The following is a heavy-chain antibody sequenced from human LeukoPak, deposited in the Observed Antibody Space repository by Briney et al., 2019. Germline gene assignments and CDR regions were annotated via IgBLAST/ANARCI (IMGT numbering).Heavy chain of an antibody. Sequence: SETLSLTCTVSGGSVSSGSYYWSWIRQPPGKGLEWIGYIYYSGSTNYKPSLKSRVTISLDTSKNQFSLKLSSVTAADTAVYYCARGLLYYYSGSYLDYWGQGTLVTVSS. D-gene: IGHD3-10*01. CDR3: ARGLLYYYSGSYLDY. CDR2: IYYSGST. V-gene: IGHV4-61*01. CDR1: GGSVSSGSYY. J-gene: IGHJ4*02.